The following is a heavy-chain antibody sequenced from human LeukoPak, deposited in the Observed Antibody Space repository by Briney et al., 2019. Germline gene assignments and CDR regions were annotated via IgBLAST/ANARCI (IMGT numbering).Heavy chain of an antibody. CDR2: ISSGGTYE. D-gene: IGHD3-10*01. CDR3: ARDSTYYYDSGSSGPHYFDN. CDR1: GFTFSNYA. Sequence: GKSLRLSCAASGFTFSNYAMHWVRQAPGKGLEWVSLISSGGTYEYYADSVKGRFTISRDNSKNTLYLQLNSLRAEDTAVYYCARDSTYYYDSGSSGPHYFDNWGQGTPVTVSS. J-gene: IGHJ4*02. V-gene: IGHV3-30*01.